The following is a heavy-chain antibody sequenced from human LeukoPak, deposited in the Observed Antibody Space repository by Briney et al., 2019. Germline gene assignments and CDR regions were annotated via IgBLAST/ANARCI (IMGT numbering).Heavy chain of an antibody. J-gene: IGHJ4*02. V-gene: IGHV1-2*06. CDR3: ARAGMVRGVIRIADLGY. D-gene: IGHD3-10*01. Sequence: ASVKVSCKASGYTFTGYYMRWVRQAPGQGLEWMGRINPNSGGTNYAQKFQGRVTMTRDTSISTAYMELSRLRSDDTAVYYCARAGMVRGVIRIADLGYWGQGTLVTVSS. CDR2: INPNSGGT. CDR1: GYTFTGYY.